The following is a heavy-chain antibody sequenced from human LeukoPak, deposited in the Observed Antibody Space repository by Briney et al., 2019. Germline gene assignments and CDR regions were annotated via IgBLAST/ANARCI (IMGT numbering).Heavy chain of an antibody. CDR1: GDSVSSYTAA. Sequence: SQTLSLTCAISGDSVSSYTAAWNWIRQSPSRGLEWLGRTFYRSKWYHDYAVSVKSRITINPDTSKNQFSLQLNSVTPEDTAVYYCARDGWPAFDYWGQETLVTVSS. D-gene: IGHD2-15*01. CDR2: TFYRSKWYH. V-gene: IGHV6-1*01. CDR3: ARDGWPAFDY. J-gene: IGHJ4*02.